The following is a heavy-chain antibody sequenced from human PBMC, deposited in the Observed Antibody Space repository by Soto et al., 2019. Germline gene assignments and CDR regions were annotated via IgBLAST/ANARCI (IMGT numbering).Heavy chain of an antibody. CDR1: GYTFTSYG. CDR2: ISPYNGNT. CDR3: ARDNWNCFDY. J-gene: IGHJ4*02. D-gene: IGHD1-7*01. V-gene: IGHV1-18*01. Sequence: ASVKVSCKASGYTFTSYGISWVRQAPGQGLEWMGWISPYNGNTKYIQEFQGRVTMTTDTSTSTAYMELRSLRSDDTAVYYCARDNWNCFDYWGQGTLVTVSS.